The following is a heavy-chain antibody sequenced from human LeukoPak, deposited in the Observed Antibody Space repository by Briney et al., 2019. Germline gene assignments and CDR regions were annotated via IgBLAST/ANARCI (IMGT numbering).Heavy chain of an antibody. CDR3: AKKAGPYCSGGSCYSLDH. D-gene: IGHD2-15*01. CDR1: GFTFSNYW. Sequence: AGGSLRLSCAASGFTFSNYWMHWVRHAPGKGLVWVSSINGDGTITGNADSVKGRFTISRDNPKNTLSLQMNSLRAEDTAVYYCAKKAGPYCSGGSCYSLDHWGQGTLVTVSS. J-gene: IGHJ4*02. CDR2: INGDGTIT. V-gene: IGHV3-74*01.